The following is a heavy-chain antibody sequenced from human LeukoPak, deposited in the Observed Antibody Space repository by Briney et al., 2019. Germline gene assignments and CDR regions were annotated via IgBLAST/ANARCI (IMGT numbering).Heavy chain of an antibody. CDR2: IYDSGST. CDR1: GGYISSYY. J-gene: IGHJ4*02. D-gene: IGHD3-10*01. V-gene: IGHV4-59*01. CDR3: ARGALLWFGDRMEYYFDY. Sequence: SETLSLTCSVSGGYISSYYWSWIRQPPGKGLEWIGYIYDSGSTNYNPSLKSRVTMSVDTSNNQFSLKLSSMTAADTAVYYCARGALLWFGDRMEYYFDYWGQGTLLTVSS.